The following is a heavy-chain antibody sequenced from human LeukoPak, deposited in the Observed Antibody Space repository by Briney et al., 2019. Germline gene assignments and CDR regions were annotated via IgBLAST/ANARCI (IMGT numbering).Heavy chain of an antibody. V-gene: IGHV4-38-2*02. CDR3: ARDGGYPTTDEGFDP. CDR1: GYSIGRDYY. J-gene: IGHJ5*02. Sequence: SETLSLTCKVSGYSIGRDYYWAWLRQPPGEVLEWIGSIFHTGRTVYNPSYESRLTISMDTSKNEFFLRLNSVTAADTAVYFCARDGGYPTTDEGFDPWGLGTLVTVSS. CDR2: IFHTGRT. D-gene: IGHD5-12*01.